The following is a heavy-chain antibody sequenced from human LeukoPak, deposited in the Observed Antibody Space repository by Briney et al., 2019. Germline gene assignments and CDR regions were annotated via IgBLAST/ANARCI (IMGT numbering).Heavy chain of an antibody. CDR1: GDSISSYCYH. Sequence: SETLSLTCTVSGDSISSYCYHWSWIRQPPGKGLEWIGYISHSGSTQHNPSLKSRVTISLDTSKNKFSLKMNSVTAADTAVYYCAGDSGTYYVTGDHDAFDIWGQGTMITVSS. V-gene: IGHV4-30-4*08. CDR2: ISHSGST. CDR3: AGDSGTYYVTGDHDAFDI. D-gene: IGHD1-26*01. J-gene: IGHJ3*02.